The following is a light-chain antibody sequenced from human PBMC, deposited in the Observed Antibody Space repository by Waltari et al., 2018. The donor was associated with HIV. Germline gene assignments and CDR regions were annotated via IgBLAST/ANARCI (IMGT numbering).Light chain of an antibody. CDR3: QQYGSSPLT. J-gene: IGKJ5*01. Sequence: EIVLTQSTGTLSLSPGERATLSCRASQSVRNNYLVWYQKKPGQAPRLLIYGASSRATGSPDRFSGSGSGTDFTLTISRLEPEDFAMFYCQQYGSSPLTFGQGTRLEIK. CDR1: QSVRNNY. CDR2: GAS. V-gene: IGKV3-20*01.